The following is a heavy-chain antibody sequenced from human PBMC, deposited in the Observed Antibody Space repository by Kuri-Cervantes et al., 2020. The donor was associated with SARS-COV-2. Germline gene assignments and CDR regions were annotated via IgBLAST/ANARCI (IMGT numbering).Heavy chain of an antibody. J-gene: IGHJ4*02. Sequence: SETLSLTCTVSGGSISSYYWSWIRQPPGKELEWIGYVSYSGTTNYNPSLKSRVTMSLDTSNNQFSLKLNSVTAADTAVYYCARDSPPPERPFYAYALDSWGQGTLVTVSS. V-gene: IGHV4-59*01. D-gene: IGHD2/OR15-2a*01. CDR2: VSYSGTT. CDR3: ARDSPPPERPFYAYALDS. CDR1: GGSISSYY.